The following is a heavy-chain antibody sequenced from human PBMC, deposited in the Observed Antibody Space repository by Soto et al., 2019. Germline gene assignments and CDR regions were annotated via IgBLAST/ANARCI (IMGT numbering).Heavy chain of an antibody. D-gene: IGHD5-12*01. Sequence: QVQLQESGPGLVKPSETLSLTCTVSGGSISSYYWSWIRQPAGKGLEWIGRIYTSGSTNYNPSLKSRVTMSVDTSKNQFSLKLSSVTAADTAVYYCARGQRNIVATRFPYGMDVWGQGTTVTVSS. J-gene: IGHJ6*02. CDR1: GGSISSYY. CDR3: ARGQRNIVATRFPYGMDV. V-gene: IGHV4-4*07. CDR2: IYTSGST.